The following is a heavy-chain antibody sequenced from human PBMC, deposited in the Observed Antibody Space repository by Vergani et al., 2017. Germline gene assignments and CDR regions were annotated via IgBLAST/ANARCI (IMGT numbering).Heavy chain of an antibody. CDR3: ARRGRSYYYGSGSYAPFDY. V-gene: IGHV1-18*01. CDR1: GYTFTSYG. Sequence: QVQLVQSGAEVKKPGASVKVSCKASGYTFTSYGISWVRQAPGQGLEWMGWISAYNGNTNYAQKLQGRVTISVDTSKNQCSLKLSSVTAADTAVYYCARRGRSYYYGSGSYAPFDYWGQGTLVTVSS. D-gene: IGHD3-10*01. J-gene: IGHJ4*02. CDR2: ISAYNGNT.